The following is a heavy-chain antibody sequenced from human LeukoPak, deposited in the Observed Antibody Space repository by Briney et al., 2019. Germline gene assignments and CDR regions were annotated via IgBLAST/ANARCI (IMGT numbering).Heavy chain of an antibody. CDR1: GFTFSSYA. V-gene: IGHV3-23*01. J-gene: IGHJ4*02. CDR2: ISTSGDNT. D-gene: IGHD3-22*01. CDR3: AKGSYYDSSGSFYFDY. Sequence: GGSLRLSCAASGFTFSSYAMSWVRQAPGKGLEWVSGISTSGDNTYYADSVKGRFTISRDNSKNTLYVQVNSLGTEDTAAYYCAKGSYYDSSGSFYFDYWGQGTLVTVSS.